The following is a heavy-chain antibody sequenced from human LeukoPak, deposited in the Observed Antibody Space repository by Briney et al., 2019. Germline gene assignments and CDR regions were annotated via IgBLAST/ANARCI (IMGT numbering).Heavy chain of an antibody. Sequence: ASVKVSCKASGYTFTCYYMHWVRQAPGQGLEWMGWINPNSGGTNYAQKFQGRVTMTRDTSISTAYMELSRLRSDDTAVYYCARGAMEYCGGDCYASWFDPWGQGTLVTVSS. CDR2: INPNSGGT. V-gene: IGHV1-2*02. CDR3: ARGAMEYCGGDCYASWFDP. J-gene: IGHJ5*02. D-gene: IGHD2-21*02. CDR1: GYTFTCYY.